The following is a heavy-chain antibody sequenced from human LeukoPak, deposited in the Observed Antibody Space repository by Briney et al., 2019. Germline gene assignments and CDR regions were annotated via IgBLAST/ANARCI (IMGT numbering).Heavy chain of an antibody. CDR1: GFTFSSYA. CDR3: ARDLREQQLVLGLFDY. V-gene: IGHV3-21*01. Sequence: GSLRLSCAASGFTFSSYAMSWVRQAPGKGLEWVSSISSSSSYIYYADSVKGRFTISRDNAKNSLYLQMNSLRAGDTAVYYCARDLREQQLVLGLFDYWGQGTLVTVSS. J-gene: IGHJ4*02. D-gene: IGHD6-13*01. CDR2: ISSSSSYI.